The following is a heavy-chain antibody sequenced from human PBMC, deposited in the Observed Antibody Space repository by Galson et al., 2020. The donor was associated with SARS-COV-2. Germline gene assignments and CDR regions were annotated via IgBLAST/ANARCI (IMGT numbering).Heavy chain of an antibody. D-gene: IGHD3-3*01. J-gene: IGHJ6*02. Sequence: TGGSLRLSCAASGFTFSSYGMHWVRQAPGKGLEWVAVISYDGSNKYYADSVKGRFTISRDNSKNTLYLQMNSLRAEDTAVYYCAKDPVYYDFWSGYLGTEHYYYYYGMDVWGQGTTVTVSS. CDR3: AKDPVYYDFWSGYLGTEHYYYYYGMDV. CDR1: GFTFSSYG. CDR2: ISYDGSNK. V-gene: IGHV3-30*18.